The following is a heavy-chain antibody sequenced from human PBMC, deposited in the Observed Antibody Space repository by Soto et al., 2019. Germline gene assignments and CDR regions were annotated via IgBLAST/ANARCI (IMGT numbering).Heavy chain of an antibody. V-gene: IGHV1-46*01. CDR2: INPSGGST. Sequence: QVQLVQSGAEVKKPGASVKVSCKASGYTFTSYYMHWVRQAPGQGLEWMGIINPSGGSTSYAQKFRGRVTMTRDTSTSTVYMELSSLRSEDTAVYYCASVRLKRWRGVNSGQFDPWGQGTLVTVSS. J-gene: IGHJ5*02. CDR1: GYTFTSYY. D-gene: IGHD3-10*01. CDR3: ASVRLKRWRGVNSGQFDP.